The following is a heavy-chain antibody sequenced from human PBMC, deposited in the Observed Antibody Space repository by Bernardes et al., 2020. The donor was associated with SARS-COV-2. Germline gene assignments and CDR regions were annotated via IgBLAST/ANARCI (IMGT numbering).Heavy chain of an antibody. J-gene: IGHJ4*02. D-gene: IGHD2-15*01. V-gene: IGHV3-23*01. CDR3: AKDKGGGSTKPSDS. CDR1: GITFSDYT. CDR2: FSANGGST. Sequence: GGSLRLSCAASGITFSDYTMSWVRQAPGKGLEWVSGFSANGGSTYYADSVKGRFTISRDNSKDTVYLQMNRVRVDDTAVYFCAKDKGGGSTKPSDSWGRGTLVIVSS.